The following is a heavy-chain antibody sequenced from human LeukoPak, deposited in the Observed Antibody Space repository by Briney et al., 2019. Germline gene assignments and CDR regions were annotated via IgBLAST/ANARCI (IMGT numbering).Heavy chain of an antibody. Sequence: SETLSLTCAVYGGSFSGYYWSWIRQPAGKGLEWIGRIYTSGSTNYNPSLKSRVTMSVDTSKNQFSLKLSSVTAADTAVYYCARDLEVRDYYGSGSSSHDAFDIWGQGTMVTVSS. CDR1: GGSFSGYY. D-gene: IGHD3-10*01. CDR2: IYTSGST. J-gene: IGHJ3*02. CDR3: ARDLEVRDYYGSGSSSHDAFDI. V-gene: IGHV4-4*07.